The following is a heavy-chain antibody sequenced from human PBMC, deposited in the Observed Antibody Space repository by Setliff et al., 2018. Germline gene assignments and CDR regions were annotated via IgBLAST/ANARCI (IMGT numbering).Heavy chain of an antibody. CDR1: GFTFSSYT. Sequence: GGSLRLSCAASGFTFSSYTMNWVRQAPGKGLEWVSYIANSGSPIYYADAVKGRFTVSRDNANKSLFLQMNSLRAEDTAVYYCARDGYPGTSWGQGTLVTVSS. D-gene: IGHD2-2*03. CDR3: ARDGYPGTS. J-gene: IGHJ5*02. V-gene: IGHV3-48*04. CDR2: IANSGSPI.